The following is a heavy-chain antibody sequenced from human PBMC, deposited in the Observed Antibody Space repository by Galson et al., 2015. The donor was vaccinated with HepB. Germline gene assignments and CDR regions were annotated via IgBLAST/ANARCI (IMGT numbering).Heavy chain of an antibody. CDR3: ARLLRYFDWWGLAFDP. CDR1: GGSISSGSYY. CDR2: IYYSGTT. Sequence: SGTLSLTCTVSGGSISSGSYYWGWIRQPPGKGLEWIGSIYYSGTTYYNPSLKSRVTISVDTSKNQFSLKLSSVTAADTAVYYCARLLRYFDWWGLAFDPWGQGTLVTVSS. V-gene: IGHV4-39*01. J-gene: IGHJ5*02. D-gene: IGHD3-9*01.